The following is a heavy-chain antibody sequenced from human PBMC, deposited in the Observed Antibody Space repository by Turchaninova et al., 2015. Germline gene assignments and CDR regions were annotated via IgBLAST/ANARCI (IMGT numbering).Heavy chain of an antibody. CDR3: ARFMSSSYGMDV. Sequence: VQLVQAGAEVKRPGASVHVAVEVSCYTVTDCGINWWRLAPGQGPEWRGWISTYNGDTHTAQKFHGRVTMTRETSTATAYMELRSLTSDDTAVYYCARFMSSSYGMDVWGRGTTITVSS. CDR2: ISTYNGDT. V-gene: IGHV1-18*04. CDR1: CYTVTDCG. J-gene: IGHJ6*02. D-gene: IGHD3-16*02.